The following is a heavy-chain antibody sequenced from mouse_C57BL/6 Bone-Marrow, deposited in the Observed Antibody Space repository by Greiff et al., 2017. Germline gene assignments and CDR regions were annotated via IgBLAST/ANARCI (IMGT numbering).Heavy chain of an antibody. Sequence: VQLQQSGAELVRPGASVTLSCKASGYTFTDYEMHWVKQTPVHGLEWIGAIDPETGGTAYNQKFKGKAILTADKSSSTAYMELRSLTSEDSAVYYCTLVATRYFDVWGTGTTVTVSS. CDR3: TLVATRYFDV. CDR2: IDPETGGT. D-gene: IGHD1-1*01. V-gene: IGHV1-15*01. J-gene: IGHJ1*03. CDR1: GYTFTDYE.